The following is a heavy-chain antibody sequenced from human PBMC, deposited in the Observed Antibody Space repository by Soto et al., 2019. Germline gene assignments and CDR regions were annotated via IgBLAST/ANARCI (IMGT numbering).Heavy chain of an antibody. CDR3: ARDSKGRHAY. D-gene: IGHD4-4*01. J-gene: IGHJ4*02. CDR1: GFTFSSCW. Sequence: GSLRLSCAASGFTFSSCWMSWGRQAPGKGLEWVANIKQDGSEKYYVDSVKGRFTISRDNAKNSLYLQMNSLRAEDTAVYYCARDSKGRHAYWAQRPLATVSS. CDR2: IKQDGSEK. V-gene: IGHV3-7*01.